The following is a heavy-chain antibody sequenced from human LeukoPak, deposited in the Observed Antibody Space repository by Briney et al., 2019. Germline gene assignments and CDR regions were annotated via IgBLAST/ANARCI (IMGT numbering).Heavy chain of an antibody. CDR3: ARGTSPLNDYGDYFDY. J-gene: IGHJ4*02. V-gene: IGHV4-59*01. CDR2: IYYSGST. Sequence: SSETLSLTCTVSGGSISSYYWSWIRQPPGKGLEWIGYIYYSGSTNYNPSLKSRVTISVDTSKNQFSLKLSSVTAADTAVYYCARGTSPLNDYGDYFDYWGQGTLVIVSS. D-gene: IGHD4-17*01. CDR1: GGSISSYY.